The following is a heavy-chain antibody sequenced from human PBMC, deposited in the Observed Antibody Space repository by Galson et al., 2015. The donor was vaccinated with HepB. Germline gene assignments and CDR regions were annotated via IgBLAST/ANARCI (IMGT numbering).Heavy chain of an antibody. J-gene: IGHJ3*02. CDR2: ISYDGSNK. CDR3: ARGPRDGPDAFDI. CDR1: GFTFSSYA. Sequence: SLRLSCAASGFTFSSYAMHWVRQAPGKGLEWVAVISYDGSNKYYADSVKGRLTISRDNSKNTLYLQMNSLRAEDTAVYYCARGPRDGPDAFDIWGQGTMVTVSS. V-gene: IGHV3-30*04. D-gene: IGHD5-24*01.